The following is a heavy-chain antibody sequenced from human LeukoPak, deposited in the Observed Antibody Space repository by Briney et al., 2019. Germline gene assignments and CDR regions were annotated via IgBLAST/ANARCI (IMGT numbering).Heavy chain of an antibody. D-gene: IGHD4-17*01. CDR2: IKQDGSEK. CDR1: GFTFSSYW. J-gene: IGHJ5*02. Sequence: PGGSLRLSCAASGFTFSSYWMTWVRQAPGKGLEWVANIKQDGSEKYYVDSVKGRFTISRDNAKNSLYLQMNSLRAEDTALYYCAGVHGDYVGDNWFDPWGQGTLVTVSS. CDR3: AGVHGDYVGDNWFDP. V-gene: IGHV3-7*03.